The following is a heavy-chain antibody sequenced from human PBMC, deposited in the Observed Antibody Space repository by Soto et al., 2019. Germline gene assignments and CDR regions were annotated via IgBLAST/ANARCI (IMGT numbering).Heavy chain of an antibody. Sequence: GGVLKPFWAAAWFNFSYQWLHLVRPAPGKGLEWVAVIWYDGSNKYYADSVKGRFTISRDNSKNTLYLQMNSLRAEDTAVYYCARIYSAEDTAMDPTNFDYWGQGTLVTVSS. CDR1: WFNFSYQW. V-gene: IGHV3-33*01. CDR2: IWYDGSNK. J-gene: IGHJ4*02. CDR3: ARIYSAEDTAMDPTNFDY. D-gene: IGHD5-18*01.